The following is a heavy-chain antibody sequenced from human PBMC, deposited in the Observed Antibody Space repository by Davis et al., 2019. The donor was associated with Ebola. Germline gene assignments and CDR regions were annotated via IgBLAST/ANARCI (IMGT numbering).Heavy chain of an antibody. CDR2: INAGNGNT. CDR1: GYTFTSYA. V-gene: IGHV1-3*01. Sequence: AASVKVSCKASGYTFTSYAMHWVRQAPGQRLEWMGWINAGNGNTKYSQKFQGRVTMTRSTSISTAYMELSSLRSEDTAVYYCARAYGSGKDHWFDPWGQGTLVTVSS. J-gene: IGHJ5*02. D-gene: IGHD3-10*01. CDR3: ARAYGSGKDHWFDP.